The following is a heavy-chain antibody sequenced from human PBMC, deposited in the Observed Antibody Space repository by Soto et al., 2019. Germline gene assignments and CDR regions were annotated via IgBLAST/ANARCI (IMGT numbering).Heavy chain of an antibody. V-gene: IGHV5-10-1*01. D-gene: IGHD3-22*01. CDR3: ARRPQFDTSGYYLD. J-gene: IGHJ4*02. CDR2: IDPIDSYT. Sequence: GESLKISCKGSGYSFTSYWISWVRQMPGKGLEWMGRIDPIDSYTNYSPSFQGHVTISSDKSITTAYLQWSSLKPSDTGIYYCARRPQFDTSGYYLDWGQGTLVTVSS. CDR1: GYSFTSYW.